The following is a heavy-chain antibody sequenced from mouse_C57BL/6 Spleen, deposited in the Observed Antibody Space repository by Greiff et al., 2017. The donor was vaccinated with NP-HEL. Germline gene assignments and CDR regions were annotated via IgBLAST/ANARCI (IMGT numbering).Heavy chain of an antibody. CDR2: IYPGDGDT. D-gene: IGHD3-3*01. J-gene: IGHJ4*01. V-gene: IGHV1-82*01. CDR1: GYAFSSSW. CDR3: GGGIGPPDYAMDY. Sequence: VQLQQSGPELVKPGASVKISCKASGYAFSSSWMNWVKQRPGKGLEWIGRIYPGDGDTNYNGKFKGKATLTADKSSSTAYMQLSSLTSEDSAVYICGGGIGPPDYAMDYWGQGTSVTVSS.